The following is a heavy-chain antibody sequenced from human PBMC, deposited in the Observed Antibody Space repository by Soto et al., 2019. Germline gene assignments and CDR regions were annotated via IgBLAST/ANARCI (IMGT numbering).Heavy chain of an antibody. CDR2: IYYSGST. Sequence: PSETLSLTCTVSGGSISSYYLSWIRQPPGKGLEWIGYIYYSGSTNYNPSLKSRVTISVDTSKNQFSLKLSSVTAADTAVYYCARDVANWFDPWGQGTLVTVSS. D-gene: IGHD5-12*01. J-gene: IGHJ5*02. V-gene: IGHV4-59*12. CDR3: ARDVANWFDP. CDR1: GGSISSYY.